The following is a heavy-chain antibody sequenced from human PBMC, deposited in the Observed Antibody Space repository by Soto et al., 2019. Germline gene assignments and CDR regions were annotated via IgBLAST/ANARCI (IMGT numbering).Heavy chain of an antibody. CDR3: ARSFGWYAVDS. CDR1: GGSISSGGYY. CDR2: MSHGGST. V-gene: IGHV4-31*03. J-gene: IGHJ4*02. D-gene: IGHD6-19*01. Sequence: QVQLQESGPGLVKPSQTLSLTCTVSGGSISSGGYYWTWIRQHPGRDLEWLGDMSHGGSTNYNPSLKSRVTILLDKSKNQFSLSLSFVTAADTATYYCARSFGWYAVDSWGQGILVTVSS.